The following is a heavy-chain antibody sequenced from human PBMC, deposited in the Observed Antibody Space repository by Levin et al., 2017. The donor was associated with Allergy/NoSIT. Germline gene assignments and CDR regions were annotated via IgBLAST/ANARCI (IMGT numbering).Heavy chain of an antibody. CDR3: AKSAGSSGWSERGVGGGYYYYYMDV. V-gene: IGHV3-23*01. Sequence: GGSLRLSCAASGFTFSSYAMSWVRQAPGKGLEWVSAISGSGGSTYYADSVKGRFTISRDNSKNTLYLQMNSLRAEDTAVYYCAKSAGSSGWSERGVGGGYYYYYMDVWGKGTTVTVSS. J-gene: IGHJ6*03. D-gene: IGHD6-19*01. CDR2: ISGSGGST. CDR1: GFTFSSYA.